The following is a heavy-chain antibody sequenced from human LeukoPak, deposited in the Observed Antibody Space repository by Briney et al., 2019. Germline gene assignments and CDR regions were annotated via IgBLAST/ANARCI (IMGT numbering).Heavy chain of an antibody. D-gene: IGHD2-2*03. CDR2: TSYDVSNK. J-gene: IGHJ1*01. Sequence: PGGSLTLSCAASGFTFSSYDMHWVRQAPGGGLQCVAVTSYDVSNKYYADSVKGRFTISRDISKNTLYLQMNSLRAEDTAVYYCARDTTGYCSSTSCHDYFQHWGQGTLVTVSS. CDR3: ARDTTGYCSSTSCHDYFQH. V-gene: IGHV3-30*04. CDR1: GFTFSSYD.